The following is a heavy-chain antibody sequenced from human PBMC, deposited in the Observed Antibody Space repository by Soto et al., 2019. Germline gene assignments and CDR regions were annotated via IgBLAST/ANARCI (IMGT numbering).Heavy chain of an antibody. D-gene: IGHD3-9*01. CDR2: VHESGST. CDR3: ARVRWLSEYDILTGYYIFDQ. J-gene: IGHJ4*02. CDR1: GDAISNYY. Sequence: SETLSLTCSVSGDAISNYYWSWIRQTPGRGLEWIGCVHESGSTDYNPSLRGRVIISLHTSKSQFSLSLRSATAADTAVYYCARVRWLSEYDILTGYYIFDQWGRGTLVTVSS. V-gene: IGHV4-59*01.